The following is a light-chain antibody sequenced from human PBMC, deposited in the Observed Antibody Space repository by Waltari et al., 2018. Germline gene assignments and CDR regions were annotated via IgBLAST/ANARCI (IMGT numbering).Light chain of an antibody. CDR2: GKN. Sequence: SSELTQDPAVSLALGQTVRITCQGDRLRSYYASWYQQKAGQAPVLVIYGKNSRPSGIPDRFSGSTSGNTASLTITGAQAEDEADYYCNSRDRSGNYLGVCGGGTKLTVL. V-gene: IGLV3-19*01. J-gene: IGLJ2*01. CDR3: NSRDRSGNYLGV. CDR1: RLRSYY.